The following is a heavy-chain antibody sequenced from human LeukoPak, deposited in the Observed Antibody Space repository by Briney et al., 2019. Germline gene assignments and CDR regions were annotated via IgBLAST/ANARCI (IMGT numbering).Heavy chain of an antibody. D-gene: IGHD2-2*01. CDR2: IYYSGST. J-gene: IGHJ5*02. V-gene: IGHV4-39*01. Sequence: SETLSLTCTVSGGSISSSSYYWGWIRQPPGKGLKWIGSIYYSGSTYYNPSLKSRVTISVDTSKNQFSLKLSSVTAADTAVYYCARQPAANNWFDPWGQGTLVTVSS. CDR3: ARQPAANNWFDP. CDR1: GGSISSSSYY.